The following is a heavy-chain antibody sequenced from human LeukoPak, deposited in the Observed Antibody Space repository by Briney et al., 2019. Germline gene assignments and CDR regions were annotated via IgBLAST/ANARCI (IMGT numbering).Heavy chain of an antibody. CDR2: INPSGGST. D-gene: IGHD2-21*02. J-gene: IGHJ4*02. CDR1: GYTFTSYY. CDR3: ARSGLLFGYYFGY. V-gene: IGHV1-46*01. Sequence: GASVKVSCKASGYTFTSYYMHWVRQAPGQGLEWMGIINPSGGSTSYAQKFQGRVTMPRDTSTSTVCMELSSLRSEDTAVYYCARSGLLFGYYFGYWGQGTLVTVSS.